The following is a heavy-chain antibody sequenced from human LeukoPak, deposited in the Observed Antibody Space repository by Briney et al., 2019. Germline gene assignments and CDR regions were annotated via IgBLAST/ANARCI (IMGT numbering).Heavy chain of an antibody. D-gene: IGHD3-10*01. V-gene: IGHV3-30*18. CDR3: AKEDRFGEAGRYNWFDP. CDR1: GFTFSSYG. CDR2: ISYDGSNK. J-gene: IGHJ5*02. Sequence: GGSLRLSCAASGFTFSSYGMHWVRQAPGKGLEWVAVISYDGSNKYYADSVKGRLTISRDNSKNTLYLQMNSLRAEDTAVYYCAKEDRFGEAGRYNWFDPWGQGTLVTVSS.